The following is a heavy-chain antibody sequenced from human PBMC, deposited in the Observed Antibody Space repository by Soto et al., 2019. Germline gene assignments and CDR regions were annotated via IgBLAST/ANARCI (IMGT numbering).Heavy chain of an antibody. CDR3: ATWAVFTSAHFDY. J-gene: IGHJ4*02. V-gene: IGHV4-39*02. CDR2: IYYSGGT. Sequence: QLQLQESGPGLVKPSETLSLSCTVSGGSFSSSSYYWGWIRQPPGKGLEWIGSIYYSGGTYYNPSLRSRVTISVDTSKDHFSLNLRSVTAADTAVYYCATWAVFTSAHFDYWGQGTLVTVSS. D-gene: IGHD2-2*01. CDR1: GGSFSSSSYY.